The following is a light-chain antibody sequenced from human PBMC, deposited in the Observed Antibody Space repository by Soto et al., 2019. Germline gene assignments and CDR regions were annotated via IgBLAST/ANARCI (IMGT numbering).Light chain of an antibody. CDR1: QSINSN. V-gene: IGKV3-15*01. CDR2: RAS. J-gene: IGKJ1*01. Sequence: IVMTQSPATLSVSPGERATLSCRASQSINSNLAWYQQKPGQAPRLLMFRASIRATGFPARFSGSGSETEFTLTISGLQPGDSATYYCQQYNSYSPTFGQGTKVDIK. CDR3: QQYNSYSPT.